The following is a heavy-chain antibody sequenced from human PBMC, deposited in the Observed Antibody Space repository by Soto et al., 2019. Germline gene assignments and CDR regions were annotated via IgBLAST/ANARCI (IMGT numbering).Heavy chain of an antibody. D-gene: IGHD3-16*02. J-gene: IGHJ6*03. V-gene: IGHV4-34*01. CDR1: GGSFSGYY. CDR2: INHSGST. CDR3: ARGAGRYDYIWGSYRPGYYMDV. Sequence: SETLSLTCAAYGGSFSGYYWSWIRQPPGKGLEWIGEINHSGSTNYNPSLKSRVTISVDTSKNQFSLKLSSVTAADTAVYYCARGAGRYDYIWGSYRPGYYMDVSGKGTTVTVSS.